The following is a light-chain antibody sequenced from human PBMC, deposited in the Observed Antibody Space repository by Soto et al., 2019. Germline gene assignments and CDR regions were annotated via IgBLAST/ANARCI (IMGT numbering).Light chain of an antibody. Sequence: EIVMTQSPATLSVSPGERATLSSRASQSASRRLAWYQQRPGQSPRLLIYGASTRATGIPARFSGSGSETEFTLTISTLQSEDFAVYYCHQYKPSPFTFGQGTRLEIK. J-gene: IGKJ5*01. CDR3: HQYKPSPFT. CDR1: QSASRR. V-gene: IGKV3-15*01. CDR2: GAS.